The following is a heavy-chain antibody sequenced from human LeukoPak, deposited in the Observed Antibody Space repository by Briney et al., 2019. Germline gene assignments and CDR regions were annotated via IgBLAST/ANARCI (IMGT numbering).Heavy chain of an antibody. J-gene: IGHJ4*02. D-gene: IGHD6-6*01. CDR1: GGSMSPYF. CDR2: VYTNDGST. V-gene: IGHV4-4*09. Sequence: SETLSLTCTVSGGSMSPYFWSWLRQPPGKGLEWIGYVYTNDGSTKYNPSLKSRVTMSVDTSKNQISLKLSSVTAADTAIYYCARGFEYSSSSFDYWGQGTLVTVSS. CDR3: ARGFEYSSSSFDY.